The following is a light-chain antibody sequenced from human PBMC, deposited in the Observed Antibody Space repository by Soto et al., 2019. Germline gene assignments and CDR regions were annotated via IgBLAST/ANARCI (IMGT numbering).Light chain of an antibody. V-gene: IGLV2-8*01. Sequence: QSVLTQPPSASGSPGQSVTISCTGSSSDIGGYNFVSWYQQHPGKAPRLMIYEVIQRPSGVPDRFSGSKSGNTASLTVSGLQAEDEADYYCSSYAGSNTVVFGGGTKLTVL. J-gene: IGLJ2*01. CDR3: SSYAGSNTVV. CDR2: EVI. CDR1: SSDIGGYNF.